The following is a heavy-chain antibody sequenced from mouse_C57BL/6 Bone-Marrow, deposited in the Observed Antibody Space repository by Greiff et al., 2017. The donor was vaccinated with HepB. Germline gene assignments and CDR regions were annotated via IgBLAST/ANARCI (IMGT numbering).Heavy chain of an antibody. CDR2: IDPSDSET. Sequence: VQLQQPGAELVRPGSSVTLSCKASGYTFTSYWMNWVKQRPIQGLEWIGNIDPSDSETHYNQKFTDKATLTVDKSSSTSYMQLSSLTSEDSAVYYCARGYFDVWGTGTTVTVSS. CDR1: GYTFTSYW. J-gene: IGHJ1*03. V-gene: IGHV1-52*01. CDR3: ARGYFDV.